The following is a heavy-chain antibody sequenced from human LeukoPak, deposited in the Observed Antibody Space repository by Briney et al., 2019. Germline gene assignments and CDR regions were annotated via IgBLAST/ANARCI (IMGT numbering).Heavy chain of an antibody. CDR2: ISWNSGSI. Sequence: GGSLRLSCAASGFTFSSYAMSWVRQAPGKGLEWVSGISWNSGSIGYADSVKGRFTISRDNAKNSLYLQMNSLRAEDTALYYCAKGLFGDGDYWGQGTLVTVSS. D-gene: IGHD3-10*02. CDR1: GFTFSSYA. J-gene: IGHJ4*02. V-gene: IGHV3-9*01. CDR3: AKGLFGDGDY.